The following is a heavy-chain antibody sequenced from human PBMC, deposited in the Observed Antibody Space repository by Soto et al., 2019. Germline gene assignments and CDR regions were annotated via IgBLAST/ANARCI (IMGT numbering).Heavy chain of an antibody. CDR2: INPNSGGT. V-gene: IGHV1-2*02. D-gene: IGHD6-6*01. J-gene: IGHJ6*02. Sequence: ASVKVSCKASGYTFTGYYMHWVRQAPGQGLEWMGWINPNSGGTNYAQKFQGRVTMTRDTSISTAYMELSRLRSDDTAVYYCARVGKSSSSYGMDVWGQGTTVTVSS. CDR1: GYTFTGYY. CDR3: ARVGKSSSSYGMDV.